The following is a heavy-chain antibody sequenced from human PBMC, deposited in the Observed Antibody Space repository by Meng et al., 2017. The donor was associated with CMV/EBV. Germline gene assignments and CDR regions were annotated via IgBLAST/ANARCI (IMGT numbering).Heavy chain of an antibody. V-gene: IGHV4-34*01. CDR1: GGSFSGYY. CDR3: ARLSAAADLYFQH. CDR2: INHSGST. D-gene: IGHD6-13*01. J-gene: IGHJ1*01. Sequence: GSLRLSCAVYGGSFSGYYWSWIRQPPGKGLEWIGEINHSGSTNYNPSLKSRVTISVDTSKNQFSLKLSSVTAADTAVYYCARLSAAADLYFQHWGQGTLVTVSS.